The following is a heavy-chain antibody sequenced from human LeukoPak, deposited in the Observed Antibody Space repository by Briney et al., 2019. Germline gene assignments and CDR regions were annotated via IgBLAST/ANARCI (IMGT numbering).Heavy chain of an antibody. CDR1: GGSISSSSYY. V-gene: IGHV4-39*01. CDR2: IYYSGST. D-gene: IGHD3-10*01. J-gene: IGHJ4*02. CDR3: ARPSTYYYGSGSYFDY. Sequence: SETLSLTCTVSGGSISSSSYYWGWIRQPPGKGLEWIGSIYYSGSTYYNPSLKSRVPISVDTSKNQFSLKLSSVTAADTAVYYCARPSTYYYGSGSYFDYWGQGTLVTVSS.